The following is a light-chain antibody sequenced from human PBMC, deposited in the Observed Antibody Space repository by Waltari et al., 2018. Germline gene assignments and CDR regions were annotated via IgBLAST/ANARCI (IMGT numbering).Light chain of an antibody. V-gene: IGLV2-14*03. CDR2: EVT. CDR3: TSYTAKTLL. Sequence: QSALTQPASVSGSPGQSITISCTGVTSDVGGYDFISWYQQHPGEAPILILYEVTIRPSGVSNRFSGSKSGTTASLTISGLQAEDEASYYCTSYTAKTLLFGGGTKLTVL. J-gene: IGLJ2*01. CDR1: TSDVGGYDF.